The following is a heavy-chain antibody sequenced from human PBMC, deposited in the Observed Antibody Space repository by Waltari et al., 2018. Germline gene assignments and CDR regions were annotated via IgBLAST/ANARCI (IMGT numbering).Heavy chain of an antibody. CDR3: AKEAPLVQGFLWADF. Sequence: EVSLLESGGGLVQPGGSLRLSCAASGFTFSSSAMSWVRQTPGKGLEWVAGITTGGAPYNTDSVKGRFTISRDNSKNTLYLQMNSLRAEDTALYYCAKEAPLVQGFLWADFWGQGTLVTVSS. D-gene: IGHD3-10*02. CDR1: GFTFSSSA. J-gene: IGHJ4*02. CDR2: ITTGGAP. V-gene: IGHV3-23*01.